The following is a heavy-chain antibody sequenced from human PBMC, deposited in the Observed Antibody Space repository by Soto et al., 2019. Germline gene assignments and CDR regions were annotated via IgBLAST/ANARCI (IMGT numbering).Heavy chain of an antibody. Sequence: SETLSLTCTVSGGSISSGGYYWSWIRQHPGKGLEWIGYIYYSGSTYYNPSLKSRVTISVDTSKNQFSLKLSSVTAADTAVYYCAREPLTQAHCSGGSCYQNWYFNLWDGCGQVT. CDR3: AREPLTQAHCSGGSCYQNWYFNL. CDR2: IYYSGST. V-gene: IGHV4-31*03. D-gene: IGHD2-15*01. J-gene: IGHJ2*01. CDR1: GGSISSGGYY.